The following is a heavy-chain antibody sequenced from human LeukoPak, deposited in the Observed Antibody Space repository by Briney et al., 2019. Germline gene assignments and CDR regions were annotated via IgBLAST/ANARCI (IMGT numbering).Heavy chain of an antibody. Sequence: GGSLRLSCAASGFTFSSYAMSWVRQAPGKGLEWVSAISGSGGSTYYADSVKGRFTISRDNSKNSLYLQMNSLRAEDTAVYYCARDTIPVKIDYWGQGTLVTVSS. CDR3: ARDTIPVKIDY. J-gene: IGHJ4*02. CDR2: ISGSGGST. V-gene: IGHV3-23*01. CDR1: GFTFSSYA. D-gene: IGHD3-3*01.